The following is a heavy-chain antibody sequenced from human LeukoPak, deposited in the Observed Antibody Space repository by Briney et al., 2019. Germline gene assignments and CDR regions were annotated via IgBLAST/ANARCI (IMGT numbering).Heavy chain of an antibody. V-gene: IGHV3-23*01. D-gene: IGHD5-24*01. CDR2: ISGSGGNK. CDR3: AKVGRSGHNYYFDY. Sequence: PGGSLRLSCAVSGFTISSYAMSWVRQAPGKGLEWVSPISGSGGNKYYADSVKGRFTISRDNSKNTEYLQMNSLRVDDTALYYCAKVGRSGHNYYFDYWGQGTLVTVSS. CDR1: GFTISSYA. J-gene: IGHJ4*02.